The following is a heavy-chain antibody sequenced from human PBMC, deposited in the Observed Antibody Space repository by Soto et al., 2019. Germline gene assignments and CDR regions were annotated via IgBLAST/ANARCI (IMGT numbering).Heavy chain of an antibody. V-gene: IGHV3-23*01. Sequence: GGSLRLSCAASGFTFSSYAMSWVRQAPGKGLEWVSAISGSGGSTYYADSVKGRFTISRDNSKNTLYLQMNSLRAEDTAVYYCVNCPIAAAGSGWFDPWGQGTLVTVSS. D-gene: IGHD6-13*01. CDR1: GFTFSSYA. J-gene: IGHJ5*02. CDR2: ISGSGGST. CDR3: VNCPIAAAGSGWFDP.